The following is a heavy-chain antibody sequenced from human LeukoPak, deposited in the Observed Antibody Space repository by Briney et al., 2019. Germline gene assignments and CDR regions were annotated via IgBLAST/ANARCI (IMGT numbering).Heavy chain of an antibody. D-gene: IGHD5-12*01. J-gene: IGHJ6*03. CDR1: GGSISSYY. CDR3: ARASGYVHYYYYYYMDV. Sequence: SETLSLTCTVSGGSISSYYWSWIRQPPGKGLEWIGYIYDSGSTNYNPSLKSRVTISVDTSKNQFSLKLSSVTAADTAVYYCARASGYVHYYYYYYMDVWGKGTTVTISS. CDR2: IYDSGST. V-gene: IGHV4-59*08.